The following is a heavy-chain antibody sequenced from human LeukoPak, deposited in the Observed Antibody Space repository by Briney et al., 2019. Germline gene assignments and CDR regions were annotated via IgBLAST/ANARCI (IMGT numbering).Heavy chain of an antibody. CDR1: GGTFSSYA. V-gene: IGHV1-69*13. CDR2: IIPIFGTA. Sequence: SVKVSCKASGGTFSSYAISWVRQAPGQGLEWMGGIIPIFGTANYAQKFQGRVTITADESTSTAYMELSSLRSEDTAVYYRARGFGYSYGSFDYWGQGTLVTVSS. J-gene: IGHJ4*02. D-gene: IGHD5-18*01. CDR3: ARGFGYSYGSFDY.